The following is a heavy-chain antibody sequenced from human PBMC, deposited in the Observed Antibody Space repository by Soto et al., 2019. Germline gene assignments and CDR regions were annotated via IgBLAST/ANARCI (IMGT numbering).Heavy chain of an antibody. CDR1: GFTFSSYA. CDR3: ARDFDRGYGDYFDY. Sequence: GGSLRLSCAASGFTFSSYAMHWVRQAPGKGLEWVAVISYDGSNKYYADTVKGRFTISRDNSKNTLYLQMNSLRAEDTAVYYCARDFDRGYGDYFDYWGQGTLVTVSS. V-gene: IGHV3-30-3*01. CDR2: ISYDGSNK. J-gene: IGHJ4*02. D-gene: IGHD3-9*01.